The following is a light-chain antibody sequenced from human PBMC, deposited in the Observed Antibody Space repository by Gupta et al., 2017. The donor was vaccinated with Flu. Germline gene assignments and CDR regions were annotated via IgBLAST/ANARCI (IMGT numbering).Light chain of an antibody. Sequence: IQITLSPSSLSPSVGDRVTITCRASQSVTTYLNWYQQKPGNAPKLLIYSTSNLQRGVPKRFSGSGSGTDFTLSISSLQPEDFATYYCQQSYTTPWTFGQGTKVEIK. CDR3: QQSYTTPWT. J-gene: IGKJ1*01. CDR2: STS. CDR1: QSVTTY. V-gene: IGKV1-39*01.